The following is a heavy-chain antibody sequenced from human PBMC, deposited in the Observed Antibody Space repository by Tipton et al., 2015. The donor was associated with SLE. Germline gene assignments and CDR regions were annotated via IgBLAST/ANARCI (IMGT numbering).Heavy chain of an antibody. Sequence: SLRLSCAASGFTYSGYAMHWVRQAPGKGLEWVAFIRADGSNKDYADSVKGRFTISRDNSKNTLYLQMNRLRVKDTAVYYCARRYNWNYKDYFDYWGQGTPVTVPS. D-gene: IGHD1-7*01. CDR2: IRADGSNK. J-gene: IGHJ4*02. CDR1: GFTYSGYA. CDR3: ARRYNWNYKDYFDY. V-gene: IGHV3-30*02.